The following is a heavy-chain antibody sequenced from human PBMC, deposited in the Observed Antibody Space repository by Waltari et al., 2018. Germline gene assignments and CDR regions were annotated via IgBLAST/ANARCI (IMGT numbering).Heavy chain of an antibody. CDR2: IYHRGST. CDR3: ARDPMITFGGVIVLPRYYFDY. D-gene: IGHD3-16*02. J-gene: IGHJ4*02. V-gene: IGHV4-38-2*02. Sequence: QVQLQESGPGLVKPSETLSLTCAVSGYSISSGYYWGWIRQPPGKGLEWIGSIYHRGSTYYNPSLKSRVTISVDTSKNQFSLKLSSVTAADTAVYYCARDPMITFGGVIVLPRYYFDYWGQGTLVTVSS. CDR1: GYSISSGYY.